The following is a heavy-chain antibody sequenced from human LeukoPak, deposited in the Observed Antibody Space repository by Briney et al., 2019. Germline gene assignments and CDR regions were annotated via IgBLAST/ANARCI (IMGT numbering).Heavy chain of an antibody. D-gene: IGHD4-17*01. CDR2: ISGSGSSV. CDR3: ARRGTASTVTTAADSYYYGMDV. CDR1: GFTFSSYE. V-gene: IGHV3-48*03. J-gene: IGHJ6*02. Sequence: PGGSLRLSCAASGFTFSSYEMNWVRQAPGKGLECISYISGSGSSVYYADSVKGRFTISRDNAKNSLYLQMNSLRAEDTAVYYCARRGTASTVTTAADSYYYGMDVWGQGTTVTVSS.